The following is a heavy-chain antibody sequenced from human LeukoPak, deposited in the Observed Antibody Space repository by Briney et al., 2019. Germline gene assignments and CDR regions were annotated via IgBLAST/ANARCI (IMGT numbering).Heavy chain of an antibody. Sequence: SETLSLTCTVSGGSISSYYWSWIRRPAGKGLEWIGHIYTSGGTNYNPSLKSRVTMSVDTSKNKFSLKVSSVTAADTAVYYCARGTGRYYYYGIDVWGQGTTVTVSS. J-gene: IGHJ6*02. D-gene: IGHD1-14*01. V-gene: IGHV4-4*07. CDR3: ARGTGRYYYYGIDV. CDR1: GGSISSYY. CDR2: IYTSGGT.